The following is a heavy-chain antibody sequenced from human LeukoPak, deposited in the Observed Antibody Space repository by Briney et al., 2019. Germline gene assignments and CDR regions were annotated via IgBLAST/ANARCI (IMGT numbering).Heavy chain of an antibody. Sequence: PSETLSLTCTVSGGSISGYYWSWIRQPPGKGLEWIGYIYYSGSTSYNPSLKSRVTMSVDTSKNQFSLKLSSVTAADTAMYYCARDGSIVGGTFDYWGQGTLVTVSS. D-gene: IGHD1-26*01. CDR3: ARDGSIVGGTFDY. V-gene: IGHV4-59*12. CDR1: GGSISGYY. CDR2: IYYSGST. J-gene: IGHJ4*02.